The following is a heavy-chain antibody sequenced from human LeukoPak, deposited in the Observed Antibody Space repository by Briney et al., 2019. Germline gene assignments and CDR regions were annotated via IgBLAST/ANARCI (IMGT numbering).Heavy chain of an antibody. CDR1: GGTFSSYA. Sequence: SVKVSCKASGGTFSSYAISWVRQAPGQGLEWMGGIIPIFGTANYAQKFQGRVTITADESTSTAYMELSSLRSEDTAVYYCARDPRIAVAGTKNWFDPWGQGTLVTVFS. CDR3: ARDPRIAVAGTKNWFDP. CDR2: IIPIFGTA. D-gene: IGHD6-19*01. V-gene: IGHV1-69*13. J-gene: IGHJ5*02.